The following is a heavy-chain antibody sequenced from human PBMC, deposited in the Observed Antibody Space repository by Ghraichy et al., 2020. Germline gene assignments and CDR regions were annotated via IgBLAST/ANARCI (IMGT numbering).Heavy chain of an antibody. Sequence: SQTLSLTCTLSVGSINTFNFHWVWICPPPGKGLEWVVSVSFGGDTSYNPSLKGLLTMSMETSNHQCSRTLRSLTAPDTAVYFCASRSLTRGDPYMDFWGQGRLVIVSS. V-gene: IGHV4-39*01. D-gene: IGHD3-16*01. CDR1: VGSINTFNFH. CDR3: ASRSLTRGDPYMDF. J-gene: IGHJ4*02. CDR2: VSFGGDT.